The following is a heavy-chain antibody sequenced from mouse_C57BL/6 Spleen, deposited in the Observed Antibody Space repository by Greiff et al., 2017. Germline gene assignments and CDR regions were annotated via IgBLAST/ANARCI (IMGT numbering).Heavy chain of an antibody. CDR3: ARGDGYYGWYFDV. CDR1: GFNIKNTY. CDR2: IDPANGNT. Sequence: EVQLQQSVAELVRPGASVKLSCTASGFNIKNTYMHWVKQRPEQGLEWIGRIDPANGNTKYAPKFQGKATLTADPSSNTAYLQLSSLTSEDTAIYYSARGDGYYGWYFDVWGTGTTVTVSS. J-gene: IGHJ1*03. V-gene: IGHV14-3*01. D-gene: IGHD2-3*01.